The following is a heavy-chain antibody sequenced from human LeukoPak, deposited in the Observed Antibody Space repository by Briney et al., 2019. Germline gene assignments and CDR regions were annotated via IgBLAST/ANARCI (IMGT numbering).Heavy chain of an antibody. J-gene: IGHJ5*02. CDR3: ARGHATATIRVTES. CDR2: LNPNSGVT. CDR1: GYNLIAYY. V-gene: IGHV1-2*02. D-gene: IGHD5-24*01. Sequence: ASVKVSCKASGYNLIAYYIHWVRQAPGQGLEWMGWLNPNSGVTNYAQKFQGRVTMTRDTPISTAYMELSSLRSDDTAGDYCARGHATATIRVTESWGQGTLVTVSS.